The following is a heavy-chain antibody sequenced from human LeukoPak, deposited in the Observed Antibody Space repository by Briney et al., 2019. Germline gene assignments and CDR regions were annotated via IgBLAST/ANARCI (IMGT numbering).Heavy chain of an antibody. CDR1: GFTFDDYA. J-gene: IGHJ4*02. CDR2: ISWNSGSI. V-gene: IGHV3-9*01. CDR3: ARGGSSGWPNFDY. D-gene: IGHD6-19*01. Sequence: LPGRSLRLSCAASGFTFDDYAMHWVRQAPGKGLEWVSGISWNSGSIGYADSVKGRFTISRDNSKNTLYLQMNSLRAEDTAVYYCARGGSSGWPNFDYWGQGTLVTVSS.